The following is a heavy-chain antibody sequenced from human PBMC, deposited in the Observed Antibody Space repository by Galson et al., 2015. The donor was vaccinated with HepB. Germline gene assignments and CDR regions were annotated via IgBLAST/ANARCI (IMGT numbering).Heavy chain of an antibody. CDR2: IDPSDSYT. CDR1: GYSFTSYW. J-gene: IGHJ6*02. V-gene: IGHV5-10-1*01. D-gene: IGHD6-13*01. CDR3: ARHALAYSSSWYGYGMDV. Sequence: QSGAEVKKPGESLRISCKGSGYSFTSYWISWVRQMPGKGLEWMGRIDPSDSYTNYSPSFQGHVTISADKSISTAYLQWSSLKASDTAMYYCARHALAYSSSWYGYGMDVWGQGTTVTVSS.